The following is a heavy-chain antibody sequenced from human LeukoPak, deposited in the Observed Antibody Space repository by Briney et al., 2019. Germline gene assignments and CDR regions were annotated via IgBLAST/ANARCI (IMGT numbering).Heavy chain of an antibody. D-gene: IGHD6-13*01. CDR3: ARGGTWYSSSWIPFDY. Sequence: GGSLRLSCAASGFTVSSNYMSWVRQAPGKGLEWVSVIYSGGSTYYADSVKGRFTISRDNSKNTLYLQMNSLRAEDTAVYYCARGGTWYSSSWIPFDYWGQGTLVTVSS. CDR2: IYSGGST. J-gene: IGHJ4*02. CDR1: GFTVSSNY. V-gene: IGHV3-53*01.